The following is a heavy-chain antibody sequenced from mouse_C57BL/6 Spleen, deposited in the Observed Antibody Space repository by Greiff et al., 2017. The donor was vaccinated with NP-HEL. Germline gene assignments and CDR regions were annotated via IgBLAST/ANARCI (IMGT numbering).Heavy chain of an antibody. CDR3: TRDYGNLRGYFDH. J-gene: IGHJ2*01. CDR1: GFTFSSYA. V-gene: IGHV5-9-1*02. Sequence: EVMLVESGEGLVKPGGSLKLSCAASGFTFSSYAMSWVRQTPEKRLEWVAYISSGGDYIYYADTVKGRFTISRDNARNTLHLQMSSLKSEDTAMYYCTRDYGNLRGYFDHWGQGTTLTVSS. D-gene: IGHD2-1*01. CDR2: ISSGGDYI.